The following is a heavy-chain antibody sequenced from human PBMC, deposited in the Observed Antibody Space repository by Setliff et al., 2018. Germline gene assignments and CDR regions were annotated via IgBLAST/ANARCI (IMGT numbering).Heavy chain of an antibody. CDR3: ARLGGSSTSGGFYYFYYYMDV. Sequence: PSETLSLTCSVSGYSISSGYYWGWIRQPPGKGLEWIGSIYHNGNSYYNPSLKSRVTISVDTSKNQFSLNLSSVTAADTAVYYCARLGGSSTSGGFYYFYYYMDVWGKGTTVTVSS. D-gene: IGHD2-2*01. CDR2: IYHNGNS. J-gene: IGHJ6*03. V-gene: IGHV4-38-2*01. CDR1: GYSISSGYY.